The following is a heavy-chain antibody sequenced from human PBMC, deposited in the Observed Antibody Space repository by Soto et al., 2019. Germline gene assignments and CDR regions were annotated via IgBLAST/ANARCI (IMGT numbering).Heavy chain of an antibody. J-gene: IGHJ3*02. Sequence: EVQLLESGGGLVQPGGSLRLSCAASGFTFGNYAMIWVRQAPGKGLEWVSTISGGGDGTYYADSVRGRFTISRENSRNTVXXXMXSLRAEDTAXXXXXXXXXXSLATYCSTGDCHYAFDIWGQGTMVTVSS. CDR3: XXXXXXSLATYCSTGDCHYAFDI. V-gene: IGHV3-23*01. CDR1: GFTFGNYA. D-gene: IGHD2-21*02. CDR2: ISGGGDGT.